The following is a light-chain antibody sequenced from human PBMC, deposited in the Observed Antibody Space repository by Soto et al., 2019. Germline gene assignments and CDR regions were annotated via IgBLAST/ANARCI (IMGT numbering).Light chain of an antibody. CDR1: SSNLGDNT. V-gene: IGLV1-44*01. J-gene: IGLJ1*01. CDR3: AAWDATLDGYV. CDR2: SYD. Sequence: QSVLTQPPSASGTPGQRVTISCSTSSSNLGDNTVNWYQHVPGTAPKLLIYSYDQQPSGVTDGFSGSRSGTSASLAISGLQSEDEADYYCAAWDATLDGYVFGTGTKVTVL.